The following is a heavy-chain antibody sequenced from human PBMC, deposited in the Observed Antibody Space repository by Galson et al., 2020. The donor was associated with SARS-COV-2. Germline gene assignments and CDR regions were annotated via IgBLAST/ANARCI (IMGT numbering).Heavy chain of an antibody. Sequence: ASVQVSCKASGYTFTSYGISWVRQAPGQGPEWMGWTSAYNGNTNYAQKLQGRVTMTTDTSTSTAYMELRSLRSEDTAVYYCARVGRYFDWLTANNDAFDIWCQGTMVTVSS. CDR1: GYTFTSYG. CDR3: ARVGRYFDWLTANNDAFDI. V-gene: IGHV1-18*01. D-gene: IGHD3-9*01. CDR2: TSAYNGNT. J-gene: IGHJ3*02.